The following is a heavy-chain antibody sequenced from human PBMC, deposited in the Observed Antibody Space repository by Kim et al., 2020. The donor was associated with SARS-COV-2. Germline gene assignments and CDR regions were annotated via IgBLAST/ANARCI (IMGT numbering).Heavy chain of an antibody. D-gene: IGHD3-10*01. V-gene: IGHV3-53*01. CDR1: GFTVSSNY. CDR2: IYSGGST. J-gene: IGHJ4*02. CDR3: ARANTYGSGSYDY. Sequence: GGSLRLSCAVSGFTVSSNYMSWVRQAPGKGLEWVSHIYSGGSTYYADSVKGRFTISRDNSKNTLYLQMNSLRGEDTAVYYCARANTYGSGSYDYWGQGTLVTVSS.